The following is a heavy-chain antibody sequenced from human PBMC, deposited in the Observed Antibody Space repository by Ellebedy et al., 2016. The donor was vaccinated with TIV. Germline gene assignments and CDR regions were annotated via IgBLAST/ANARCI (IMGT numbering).Heavy chain of an antibody. Sequence: GESLKISCAASGFTFSSYAMNWVRQAPGKGLEWVAGIGVSGAPTYYADSVKGRFTISRDNSRNTMSLQMASLRAEDTALYSCTSPTVGHTTGCCRYYFDYWGLGTLVTVSS. CDR2: IGVSGAPT. CDR3: TSPTVGHTTGCCRYYFDY. J-gene: IGHJ4*02. D-gene: IGHD2/OR15-2a*01. V-gene: IGHV3-23*01. CDR1: GFTFSSYA.